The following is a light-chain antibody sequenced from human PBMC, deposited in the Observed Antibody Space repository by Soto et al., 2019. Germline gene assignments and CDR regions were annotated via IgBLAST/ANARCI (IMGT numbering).Light chain of an antibody. Sequence: EIVMTQSPATLSVSPGERATLSCRASQSVSSSYLAWYQQKPGQAPRLLIYGASSRATGIPARFSGSGSGTDFTLTISSLEPEDFAVYCCQQYVRSPWTFGQGTKVDIK. V-gene: IGKV3-20*01. CDR1: QSVSSSY. CDR2: GAS. CDR3: QQYVRSPWT. J-gene: IGKJ1*01.